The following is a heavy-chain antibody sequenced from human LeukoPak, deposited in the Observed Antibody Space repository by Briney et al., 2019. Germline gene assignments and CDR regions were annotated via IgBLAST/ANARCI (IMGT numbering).Heavy chain of an antibody. V-gene: IGHV4-31*03. CDR1: GGYISSDGHY. D-gene: IGHD2-8*02. Sequence: SETLSLTCTVSGGYISSDGHYWSWIRQHPGQGLEWIGYIYHTGSTKYNPSLKSRVIISVDMPKNQFSLKLSSVTAADTALYYCARALPVGSNYLDPWGQGILVTVSS. CDR2: IYHTGST. CDR3: ARALPVGSNYLDP. J-gene: IGHJ5*02.